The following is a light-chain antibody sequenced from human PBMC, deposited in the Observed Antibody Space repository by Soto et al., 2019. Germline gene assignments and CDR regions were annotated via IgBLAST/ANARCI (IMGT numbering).Light chain of an antibody. J-gene: IGKJ5*01. V-gene: IGKV2-24*01. Sequence: DIELIQTPLSSPVTFGHPASISCRSSQSLVHSDGNTYLSWLHQRPGQPPRLLIYKVSNRFSAVPDRFSGSGAVTHFTLNIARVEAEDVGVYYCMHATQFPPTFGQGTRLEIK. CDR3: MHATQFPPT. CDR2: KVS. CDR1: QSLVHSDGNTY.